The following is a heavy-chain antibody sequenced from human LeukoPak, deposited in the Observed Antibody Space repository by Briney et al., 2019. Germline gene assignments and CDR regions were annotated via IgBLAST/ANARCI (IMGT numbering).Heavy chain of an antibody. D-gene: IGHD3-22*01. J-gene: IGHJ4*02. V-gene: IGHV7-4-1*02. CDR1: GYTFTSYA. Sequence: GASVKVSCKASGYTFTSYAMNWVRQAPGQGLEWVGWINTNTGNPTYAQGFTGRFVFSLDTSVSTAYLQISSLKAEDTAVYYCASSTYYDSSGYYYIDYWGQGTLVTVSS. CDR2: INTNTGNP. CDR3: ASSTYYDSSGYYYIDY.